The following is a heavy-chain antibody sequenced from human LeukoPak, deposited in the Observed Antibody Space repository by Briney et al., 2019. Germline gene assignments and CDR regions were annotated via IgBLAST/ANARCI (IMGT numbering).Heavy chain of an antibody. Sequence: PGGSLRLSCVASGFTFSDSYMSWVRQTPERGLECISYIGGSGRDIKYADSVKGRFTISRDNAKNALYLQMNSLRAEDTAVYYCAKTARAYEYWGPGTQVTVSS. D-gene: IGHD2-21*01. V-gene: IGHV3-11*01. CDR2: IGGSGRDI. CDR3: AKTARAYEY. J-gene: IGHJ4*02. CDR1: GFTFSDSY.